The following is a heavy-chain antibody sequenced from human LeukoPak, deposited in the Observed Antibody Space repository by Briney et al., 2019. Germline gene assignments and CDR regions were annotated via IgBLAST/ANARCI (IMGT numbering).Heavy chain of an antibody. J-gene: IGHJ5*02. CDR2: IYYSGST. Sequence: SETLSLTCTVSGGSVSSSGSYWSWIRQPPGKGLEWFAYIYYSGSTTYNPSLKSRVIISVDTSRNQFSLRLSSVTAADTAVYYCARSNSFYYDSWGQGTLVTVSS. V-gene: IGHV4-61*08. CDR1: GGSVSSSGSY. CDR3: ARSNSFYYDS. D-gene: IGHD3-16*01.